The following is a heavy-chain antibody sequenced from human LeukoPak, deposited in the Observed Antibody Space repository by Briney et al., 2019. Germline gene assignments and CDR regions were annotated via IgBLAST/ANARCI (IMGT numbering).Heavy chain of an antibody. CDR2: IIPIFGIA. J-gene: IGHJ4*02. V-gene: IGHV1-69*01. CDR1: GGTFSSYA. Sequence: SVKVSCKASGGTFSSYAISWVRQAPGQGLEWMGGIIPIFGIAKYAQKFQGRVTITADESTSKAYMELSSLRSEDTAVYYCAGGRTDIVVVPATLRNYYFDYWGQGTLVTVSS. D-gene: IGHD2-2*01. CDR3: AGGRTDIVVVPATLRNYYFDY.